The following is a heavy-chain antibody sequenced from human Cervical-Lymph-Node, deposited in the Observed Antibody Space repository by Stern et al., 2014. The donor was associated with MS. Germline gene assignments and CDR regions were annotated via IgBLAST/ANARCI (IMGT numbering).Heavy chain of an antibody. Sequence: EVQLEESGGGLVQPGGSLRLSCAASGFTFSNSWMHWVRQAPGKGLVWVSRINRDGSTTTYADSVKGRFTISRDNAKNTLYPQMSSLRAEDTAVYYCTILSGPFDHWGQGTLVTVSS. D-gene: IGHD3-10*01. J-gene: IGHJ4*02. V-gene: IGHV3-74*02. CDR3: TILSGPFDH. CDR1: GFTFSNSW. CDR2: INRDGSTT.